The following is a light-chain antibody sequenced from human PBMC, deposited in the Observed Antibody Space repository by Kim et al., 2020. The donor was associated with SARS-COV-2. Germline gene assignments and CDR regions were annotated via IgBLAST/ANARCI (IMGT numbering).Light chain of an antibody. J-gene: IGKJ3*01. CDR2: GAS. CDR1: QSVSSSY. V-gene: IGKV3-20*01. Sequence: PEERAPPSCTASQSVSSSYLSWCQQKPVQAPRVLIYGASSRATRIPDRGSVSVSVTDFTLSISTLEPEDFAVYICQRYVSSPPCTFGPGTKVDIK. CDR3: QRYVSSPPCT.